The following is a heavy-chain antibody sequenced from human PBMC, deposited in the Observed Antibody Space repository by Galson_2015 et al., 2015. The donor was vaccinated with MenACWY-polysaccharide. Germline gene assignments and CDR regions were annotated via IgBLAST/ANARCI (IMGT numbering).Heavy chain of an antibody. CDR2: IYSGGST. Sequence: SLRLSCAASGFTVSNNYMNWFRQTPEKGLEWVSLIYSGGSTHYADSVKGRFTISRDSSKNTLYLQMNILRAEDTAWYYCASNGDQGYWGQGTLVTVSS. CDR3: ASNGDQGY. V-gene: IGHV3-53*01. CDR1: GFTVSNNY. J-gene: IGHJ4*02. D-gene: IGHD4-17*01.